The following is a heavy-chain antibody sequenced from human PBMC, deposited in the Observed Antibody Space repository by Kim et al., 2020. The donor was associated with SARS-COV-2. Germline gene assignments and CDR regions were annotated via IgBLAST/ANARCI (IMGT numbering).Heavy chain of an antibody. Sequence: GGSLRLSCAASGFTVSNTWVGWIRQAPGKGLEWIGRIRSKPEGGTTDYAAPVKGRFTISRDDSQNTVFLQMNSLGTEDTAVYYCATGPERSTETRDFWG. V-gene: IGHV3-15*01. J-gene: IGHJ6*02. D-gene: IGHD2-8*02. CDR1: GFTVSNTW. CDR2: IRSKPEGGTT. CDR3: ATGPERSTETRDF.